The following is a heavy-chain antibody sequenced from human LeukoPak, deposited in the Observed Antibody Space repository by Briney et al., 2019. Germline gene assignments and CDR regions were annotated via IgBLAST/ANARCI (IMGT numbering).Heavy chain of an antibody. Sequence: SGGSLRLSCAASGFTFSSYSMNWVRQAPGKGLEWVSYISSSSSTIYYADSVKGRFTISRDNAKNSLYLQMNSLRAEDTAVYYCARDARSSSSRRNNWFDPWGQGTLVTVSS. D-gene: IGHD6-6*01. V-gene: IGHV3-48*01. CDR3: ARDARSSSSRRNNWFDP. J-gene: IGHJ5*02. CDR1: GFTFSSYS. CDR2: ISSSSSTI.